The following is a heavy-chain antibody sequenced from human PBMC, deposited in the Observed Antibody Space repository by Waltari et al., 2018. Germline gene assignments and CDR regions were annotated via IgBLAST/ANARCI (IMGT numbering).Heavy chain of an antibody. V-gene: IGHV4-34*01. D-gene: IGHD1-26*01. CDR2: INHSGKT. CDR1: GGSFSGYY. Sequence: QVQLQQWGAGLLKPSETLSLTCAVYGGSFSGYYWSWIRQPPGKGLEWIGEINHSGKTNYSPALKSRVTISVDTSKNQFSLKLSSVTAADTAVYYCARDPGGELPTATRFDYWGQGTLVTVSS. CDR3: ARDPGGELPTATRFDY. J-gene: IGHJ4*02.